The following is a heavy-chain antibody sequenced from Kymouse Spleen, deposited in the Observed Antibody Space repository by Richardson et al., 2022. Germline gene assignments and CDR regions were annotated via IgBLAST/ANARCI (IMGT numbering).Heavy chain of an antibody. CDR2: INHSGST. D-gene: IGHD1-1*01. CDR1: GGSFSGYY. J-gene: IGHJ6*02. V-gene: IGHV4-34*01. Sequence: QVQLQQWGAGLLKPSETLSLTCAVYGGSFSGYYWSWIRQPPGKGLEWIGEINHSGSTNYNPSLKSRVTISVDTSKNQFSLKLSSVTAADTAVYYCAREGPLQLERRGYYYYYGMDVWGQGTTVTVSS. CDR3: AREGPLQLERRGYYYYYGMDV.